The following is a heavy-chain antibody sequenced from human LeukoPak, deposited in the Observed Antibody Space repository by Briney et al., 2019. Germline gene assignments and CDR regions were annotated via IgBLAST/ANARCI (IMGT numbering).Heavy chain of an antibody. D-gene: IGHD2-21*02. CDR3: ARGDGGDHGFDY. CDR1: GGSISSSSYY. Sequence: SETLSLTCTVSGGSISSSSYYWGWIRQPPGKGLEWIGSIYYSGSTYYNPSLKSRVTISVDTSKNQFSLKLSSVTAADTAVYYCARGDGGDHGFDYWGQGTLVTVSS. CDR2: IYYSGST. V-gene: IGHV4-39*07. J-gene: IGHJ4*02.